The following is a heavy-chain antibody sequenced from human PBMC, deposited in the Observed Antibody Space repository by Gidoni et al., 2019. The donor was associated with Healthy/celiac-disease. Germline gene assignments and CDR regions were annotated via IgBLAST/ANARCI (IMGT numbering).Heavy chain of an antibody. CDR2: IYYSGST. CDR3: AVSGVVAAHADQPQPLQYYYYGMDV. CDR1: GGSISSYY. D-gene: IGHD2-15*01. V-gene: IGHV4-59*01. Sequence: QVQLQESGPGLVKPSETLSLTCTVSGGSISSYYWSWIRQPPGKGLEWIGYIYYSGSTNYNPSLKSRVTISVDTSKNQFSLKLSCVTAADTAVYYCAVSGVVAAHADQPQPLQYYYYGMDVWGQGTTVTVSS. J-gene: IGHJ6*02.